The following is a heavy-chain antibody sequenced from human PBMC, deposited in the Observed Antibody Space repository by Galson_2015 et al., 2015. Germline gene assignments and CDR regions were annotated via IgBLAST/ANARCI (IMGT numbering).Heavy chain of an antibody. Sequence: QSGAEVKKPGESLKISCKGSRYSFTSYWIGWVRQMPGKGLEWMGMIYPDDSDTRYSPSFQGQVTISADKSISTAYLQWSSLKASDTAIYYCARRETSSNYRRWFDPWGQGTLVTVSS. D-gene: IGHD5-24*01. CDR3: ARRETSSNYRRWFDP. CDR2: IYPDDSDT. V-gene: IGHV5-51*01. CDR1: RYSFTSYW. J-gene: IGHJ5*02.